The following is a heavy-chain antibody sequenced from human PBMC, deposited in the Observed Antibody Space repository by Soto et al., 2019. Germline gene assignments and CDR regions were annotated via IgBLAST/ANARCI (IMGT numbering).Heavy chain of an antibody. CDR2: ISSSGSTI. CDR1: GFTFSDYE. CDR3: AREWGYYGTSGYYGAFYYYGLDV. D-gene: IGHD3-22*01. J-gene: IGHJ6*02. Sequence: GGSLRLSCAASGFTFSDYEMNWVSQAPGKGLEGVSYISSSGSTIHYADSVKGRFTISRDNAKNSLFLQMNSLSAGDTAVYYCAREWGYYGTSGYYGAFYYYGLDVWGQGTTVTVSS. V-gene: IGHV3-48*03.